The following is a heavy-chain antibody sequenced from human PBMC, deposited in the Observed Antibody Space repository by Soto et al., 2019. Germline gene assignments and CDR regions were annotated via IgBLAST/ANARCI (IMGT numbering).Heavy chain of an antibody. D-gene: IGHD3-10*01. J-gene: IGHJ5*02. CDR2: ISYDGSNK. Sequence: QVQLVESGGGVVQPGRSLRLSCAASGFTFSSYGMHWVRQAPGKGLEWVAVISYDGSNKYYADSVKGRFTISRDNSKNTLYLQMNSLRAEDTAVYYCEKGVTMVRGVILDWFDPWGQGTLVTVSS. CDR1: GFTFSSYG. V-gene: IGHV3-30*18. CDR3: EKGVTMVRGVILDWFDP.